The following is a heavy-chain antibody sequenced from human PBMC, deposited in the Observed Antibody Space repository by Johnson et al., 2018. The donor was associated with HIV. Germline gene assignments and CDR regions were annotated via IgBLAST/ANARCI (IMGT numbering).Heavy chain of an antibody. CDR3: ARALEGDAFDI. J-gene: IGHJ3*02. CDR1: GFTFSSYA. V-gene: IGHV3-30*04. Sequence: MLLVESGGGVVQPGRSMRLSCAASGFTFSSYAMHWVRQAPGKGLEWVAVLSYDGSNKYYADSVKGRFTISRDNTRHLLFLQMNTLRAEDTAVYYCARALEGDAFDIWGQGTMVTVSS. CDR2: LSYDGSNK. D-gene: IGHD5-24*01.